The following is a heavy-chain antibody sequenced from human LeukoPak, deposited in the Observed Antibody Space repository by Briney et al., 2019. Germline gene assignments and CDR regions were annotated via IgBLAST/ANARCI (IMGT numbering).Heavy chain of an antibody. V-gene: IGHV6-1*01. Sequence: SQTLSLACVLSGDSVSSNSAAWNWIRQSPSRGLEWLGRTYYRSKWYNDYAVSVKSRITINPVTSKNQFYLHLNSVTPEDTAVYYCAGYSYGVRPSWGQGTLVTVSS. CDR1: GDSVSSNSAA. D-gene: IGHD5-18*01. J-gene: IGHJ5*02. CDR2: TYYRSKWYN. CDR3: AGYSYGVRPS.